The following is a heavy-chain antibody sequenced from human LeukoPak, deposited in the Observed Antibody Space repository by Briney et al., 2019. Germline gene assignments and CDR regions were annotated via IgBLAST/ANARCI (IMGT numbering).Heavy chain of an antibody. CDR3: ARDRTRSVGSGLGRALMLVY. CDR1: GFSFSGYA. Sequence: GGSLRLSCTVSGFSFSGYAFTWVRQAPGKGLEFVSSISVTGSNIYYADSVKGRFTTTRDNSKNTLDLQMNSLRSEDTAVYFCARDRTRSVGSGLGRALMLVYWGQGTLVTVSS. V-gene: IGHV3-23*01. D-gene: IGHD6-6*01. CDR2: ISVTGSNI. J-gene: IGHJ4*02.